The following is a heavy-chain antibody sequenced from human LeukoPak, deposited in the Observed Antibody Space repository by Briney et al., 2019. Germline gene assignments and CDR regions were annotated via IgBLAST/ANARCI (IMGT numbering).Heavy chain of an antibody. Sequence: EASVKVSCKASGYTFTSYAMHWVRQAPGQRLEWMGWINAGNGNTKYSQEFQGRVTITRDTSASTAYMELSSLRSEDTAVYYCARESLGSYKTVVIVARGHDAFDMWGQGTMVTVSS. CDR2: INAGNGNT. CDR3: ARESLGSYKTVVIVARGHDAFDM. V-gene: IGHV1-3*03. D-gene: IGHD3-22*01. CDR1: GYTFTSYA. J-gene: IGHJ3*02.